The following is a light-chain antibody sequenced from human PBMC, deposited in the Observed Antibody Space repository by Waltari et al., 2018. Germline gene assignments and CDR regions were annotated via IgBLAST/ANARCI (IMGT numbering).Light chain of an antibody. CDR3: QQYYSFPFT. CDR1: QSILYRSNNKNY. J-gene: IGKJ3*01. CDR2: WAS. Sequence: DIVLTQSPDSLGVSLGERATINCKSSQSILYRSNNKNYLSWHQQKPGQHPKLLIYWASTRESGVPDRFSGSGSGTDFTLTISSLQAEDVAVYYCQQYYSFPFTFGPVTKVDIK. V-gene: IGKV4-1*01.